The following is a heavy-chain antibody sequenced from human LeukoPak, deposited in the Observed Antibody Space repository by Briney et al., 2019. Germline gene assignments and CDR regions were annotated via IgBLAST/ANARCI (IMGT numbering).Heavy chain of an antibody. D-gene: IGHD3-22*01. J-gene: IGHJ4*02. V-gene: IGHV3-66*01. CDR2: IYSGGST. CDR3: ARDDNYYNSSGYYH. CDR1: GFSVSSNY. Sequence: GGSLRLSCAASGFSVSSNYMSWVRQAPGKGLEWASVIYSGGSTYNADSVKGRFTISRDNSKNTLYLQMNSLRAEDTAVYYCARDDNYYNSSGYYHWGQGTLVTVSS.